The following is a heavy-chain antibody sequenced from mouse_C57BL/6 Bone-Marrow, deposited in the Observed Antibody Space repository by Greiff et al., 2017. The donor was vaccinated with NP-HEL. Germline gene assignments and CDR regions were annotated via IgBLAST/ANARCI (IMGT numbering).Heavy chain of an antibody. Sequence: EVKLMESGGGLVQPGGSLSLSCAASGFTFTDYYMSWVRQPPGKALEWLGFIRNKANGYTTEYSASVKGRFTISSDNSKSILYLQMNALRAEDSATYYCARSIYYDYADDPFYAMDYWGQGTSVTVSS. CDR2: IRNKANGYTT. J-gene: IGHJ4*01. CDR1: GFTFTDYY. V-gene: IGHV7-3*01. CDR3: ARSIYYDYADDPFYAMDY. D-gene: IGHD2-4*01.